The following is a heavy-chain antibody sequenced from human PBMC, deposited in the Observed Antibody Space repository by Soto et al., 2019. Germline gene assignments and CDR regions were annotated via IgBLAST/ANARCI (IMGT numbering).Heavy chain of an antibody. D-gene: IGHD1-7*01. CDR3: ARDNWNSY. J-gene: IGHJ4*01. CDR2: IHNDGSTT. V-gene: IGHV3-74*01. Sequence: EVQLVESGGGLVQPGGSVRLSCAASGFTFSSYWMHWVRQAPGKGLMRVSRIHNDGSTTRYADSVKGRFTISRDNAKNTLYLQMSSLRVEDTAVYYCARDNWNSYWGQGTLVTVSS. CDR1: GFTFSSYW.